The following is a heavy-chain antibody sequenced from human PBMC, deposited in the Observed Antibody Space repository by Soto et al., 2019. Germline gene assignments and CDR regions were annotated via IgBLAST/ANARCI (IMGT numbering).Heavy chain of an antibody. Sequence: SQTLSLTCAISGDSVSSNSAAWNWVRQSPSRGLEWLGRTYYRSKWKTDYAVSVRGRITINPDTSKNQFTLQLNSVTPGDTAVYYCARGDVIDIWGRGTMVTVSS. CDR3: ARGDVIDI. CDR1: GDSVSSNSAA. J-gene: IGHJ3*02. V-gene: IGHV6-1*01. CDR2: TYYRSKWKT.